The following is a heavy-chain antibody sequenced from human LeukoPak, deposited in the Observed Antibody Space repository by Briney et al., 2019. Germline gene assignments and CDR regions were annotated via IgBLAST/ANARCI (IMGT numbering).Heavy chain of an antibody. CDR2: ISSSSSYI. CDR1: GFTFSSYS. V-gene: IGHV3-21*01. D-gene: IGHD6-6*01. Sequence: PGGSLRLSCAASGFTFSSYSMNWVRQAPGKGLEWVSSISSSSSYIYYADSVKGRFTISRDNAKNSLYLQMNSLRAEDTAVYYCARAPIAARAYYYYYMDVWGKGTTVTVSS. J-gene: IGHJ6*03. CDR3: ARAPIAARAYYYYYMDV.